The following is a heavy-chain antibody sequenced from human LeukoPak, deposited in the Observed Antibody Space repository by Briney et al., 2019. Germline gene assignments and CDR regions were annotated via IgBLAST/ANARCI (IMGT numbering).Heavy chain of an antibody. V-gene: IGHV3-33*06. Sequence: QAGGSLRLSCAATGFTFNHYGMHWVRQAPGKGLKRVAAIWSDGTNRFYADSVKGRFTISRDDSRDTVYLQMDNLTAEDTAVYYCAKDAQRGFDYSNSLEYWGQGTLVTVSS. D-gene: IGHD4-11*01. J-gene: IGHJ4*02. CDR3: AKDAQRGFDYSNSLEY. CDR2: IWSDGTNR. CDR1: GFTFNHYG.